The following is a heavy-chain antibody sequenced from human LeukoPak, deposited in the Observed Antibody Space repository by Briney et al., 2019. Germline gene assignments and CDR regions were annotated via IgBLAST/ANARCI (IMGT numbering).Heavy chain of an antibody. V-gene: IGHV3-49*04. CDR2: IRSKAYGGTT. CDR1: GFTFGDYA. J-gene: IGHJ4*02. D-gene: IGHD3-9*01. Sequence: GGSLRLSCTASGFTFGDYAMSWVRQAPGKGLEWVGFIRSKAYGGTTEYAASVKGRFTISRDDSKSTAYLQMNSLKTEDTAVYYCTRDKYNILGYWGQGTLVTVSS. CDR3: TRDKYNILGY.